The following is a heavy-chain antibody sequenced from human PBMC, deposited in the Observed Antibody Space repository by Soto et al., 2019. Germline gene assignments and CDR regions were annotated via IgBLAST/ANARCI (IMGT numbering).Heavy chain of an antibody. V-gene: IGHV3-21*06. J-gene: IGHJ4*02. CDR3: VRDSLDYYDDDRLHFDT. D-gene: IGHD3-22*01. CDR2: ISSSGTYI. CDR1: GFNFVNYI. Sequence: VGSLRLSCAASGFNFVNYILSWVRHAPGKGLEWVSSISSSGTYIDYADSVKGRFTISRDNAKNSLFLQMNSLRAEDTATYYCVRDSLDYYDDDRLHFDTWGKGTLVTV.